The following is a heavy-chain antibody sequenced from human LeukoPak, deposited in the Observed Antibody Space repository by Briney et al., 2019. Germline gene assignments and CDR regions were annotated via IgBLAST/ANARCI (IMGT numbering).Heavy chain of an antibody. CDR3: ARGQGGGGSCWFDP. J-gene: IGHJ5*02. V-gene: IGHV4-34*01. Sequence: SETLSLTCAVYGGSFSGYYWSWIRQPPGKGLEWIGEINHSGSTNYNPSLKSRVTISLDTSKNQFSLKLSSVTAADTAVYYCARGQGGGGSCWFDPWGQGTLVTVSS. CDR1: GGSFSGYY. CDR2: INHSGST. D-gene: IGHD3-16*01.